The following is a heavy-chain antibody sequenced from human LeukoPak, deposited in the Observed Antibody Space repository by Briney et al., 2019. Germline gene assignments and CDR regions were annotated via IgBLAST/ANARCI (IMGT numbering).Heavy chain of an antibody. J-gene: IGHJ4*02. CDR3: ARLAFRRRDGYGPTDY. V-gene: IGHV5-51*01. CDR2: IYPGDSDT. D-gene: IGHD5-24*01. CDR1: GYSFTSYW. Sequence: GESLKISCKGSGYSFTSYWIGWVRQMPGKGLEWMGIIYPGDSDTRYSPSFPGQVTISADKSISTAYLQWSSLKASDTAMYYCARLAFRRRDGYGPTDYWGQGTLVTVSS.